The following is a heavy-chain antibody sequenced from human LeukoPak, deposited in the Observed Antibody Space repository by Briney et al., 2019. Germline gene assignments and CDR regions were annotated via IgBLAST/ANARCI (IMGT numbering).Heavy chain of an antibody. D-gene: IGHD2-15*01. CDR3: ARPARYCSGGSCWDS. V-gene: IGHV4-59*01. CDR1: GDSIGSFY. Sequence: SETLSLTCTVSGDSIGSFYWSWIRQPPGKGLEWIGNIYYSGNTNYNPSLKSRATISVDTSKNQFSLKLTSVTAADTAIYYCARPARYCSGGSCWDSWGQGTLVTVSS. J-gene: IGHJ4*02. CDR2: IYYSGNT.